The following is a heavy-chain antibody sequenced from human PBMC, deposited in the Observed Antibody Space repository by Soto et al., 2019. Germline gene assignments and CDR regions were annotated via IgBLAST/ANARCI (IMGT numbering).Heavy chain of an antibody. CDR2: ISGGSSYT. Sequence: QVQLVESGGGLVKPGGSLRLACAASGFSFGDSYMSWVRQAPGKGLEWLSYISGGSSYTNYADSVKGRFTITRDNAKRSLYLEMNSLRADDTAFYYCAKTIVAASGYYFDHWGQGNLVTVSS. D-gene: IGHD2-21*01. V-gene: IGHV3-11*06. J-gene: IGHJ4*02. CDR1: GFSFGDSY. CDR3: AKTIVAASGYYFDH.